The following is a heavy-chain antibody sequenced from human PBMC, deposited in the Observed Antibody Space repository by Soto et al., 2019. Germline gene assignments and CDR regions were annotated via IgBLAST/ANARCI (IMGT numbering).Heavy chain of an antibody. D-gene: IGHD1-26*01. CDR1: GFDISTYG. J-gene: IGHJ4*02. Sequence: PGESLRLSCEASGFDISTYGLHWVRQAPGKGLEWLAFIWYDGSNQHYAASVKGRFTISRDNSRNTLYLQMNNLRADDTAVYFCARAVSSATYYDCIGYWGRGTLVTVSS. CDR3: ARAVSSATYYDCIGY. CDR2: IWYDGSNQ. V-gene: IGHV3-33*01.